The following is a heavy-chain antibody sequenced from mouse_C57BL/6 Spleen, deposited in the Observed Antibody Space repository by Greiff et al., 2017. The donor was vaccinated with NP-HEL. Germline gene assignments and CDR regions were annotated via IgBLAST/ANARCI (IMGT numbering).Heavy chain of an antibody. V-gene: IGHV1-54*01. J-gene: IGHJ2*01. CDR2: INPGSGGT. CDR3: ARGGYYGSSSALYYFDY. D-gene: IGHD1-1*01. Sequence: VQLQESGAELVRPGTSVKVSCKASGYAFTNYLIEWVKQRPGQGLEWIGVINPGSGGTNYNEKFKGKATLTADKSSSTAYMQLSSLTSEDSAVYFCARGGYYGSSSALYYFDYWGQGTTLTVSS. CDR1: GYAFTNYL.